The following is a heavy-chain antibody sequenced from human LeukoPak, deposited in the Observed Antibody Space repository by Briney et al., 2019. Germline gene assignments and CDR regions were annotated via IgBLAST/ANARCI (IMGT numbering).Heavy chain of an antibody. V-gene: IGHV4-38-2*01. J-gene: IGHJ4*02. Sequence: PSETLSLTCAVSGYSISSSYYWGWIRQPPGKGLEWIGTIYHSGSTHYNPSLKSRGTLSVDTSKNQFSLNLRSVTAADTAVYYCASLPSNTVTHDYWGQGTLVTVYS. D-gene: IGHD4-11*01. CDR2: IYHSGST. CDR3: ASLPSNTVTHDY. CDR1: GYSISSSYY.